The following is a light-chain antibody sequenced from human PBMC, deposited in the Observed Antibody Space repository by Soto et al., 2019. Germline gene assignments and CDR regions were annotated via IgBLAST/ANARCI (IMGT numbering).Light chain of an antibody. J-gene: IGLJ2*01. CDR2: DVS. CDR1: SSDIGTYNH. CDR3: SSYTGSSTLVV. V-gene: IGLV2-18*02. Sequence: QSALTQPPSVSGSPGQSVTISCTGTSSDIGTYNHVSWYQQPPGTAPKLMIYDVSNRPSGVPDRFSGSKSGNTASLTISGLQAEDEADYYCSSYTGSSTLVVFGGGTKVTVL.